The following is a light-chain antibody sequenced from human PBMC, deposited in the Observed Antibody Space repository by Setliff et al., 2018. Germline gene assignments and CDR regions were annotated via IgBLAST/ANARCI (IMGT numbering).Light chain of an antibody. Sequence: QSALTQPASVSGSLGQSITISCTGTISDVGGYDYVSWYQQHPGKAPKLLIYEISKRPSGVPDRFSGSKSGNTASLTVSGLQAEDEADYYCSSYAGTNNPYVFGSGTKVTV. CDR3: SSYAGTNNPYV. CDR1: ISDVGGYDY. V-gene: IGLV2-8*01. J-gene: IGLJ1*01. CDR2: EIS.